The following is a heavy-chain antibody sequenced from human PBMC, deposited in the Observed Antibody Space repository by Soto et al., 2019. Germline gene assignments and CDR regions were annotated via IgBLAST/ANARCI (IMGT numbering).Heavy chain of an antibody. V-gene: IGHV4-31*03. CDR3: ARGMVPAASPFDY. CDR2: IYYSGST. Sequence: PSETLSLTCTVSGGSISSGGYYWSWIRRHPGKGLEWIGYIYYSGSTYYNPSLKSRVTISVDTSKNQFSLKLSSVTAADTAVYYCARGMVPAASPFDYWGQGTLVTVSS. D-gene: IGHD2-2*01. CDR1: GGSISSGGYY. J-gene: IGHJ4*02.